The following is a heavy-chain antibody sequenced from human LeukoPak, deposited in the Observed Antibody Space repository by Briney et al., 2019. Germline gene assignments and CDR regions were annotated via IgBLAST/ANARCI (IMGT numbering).Heavy chain of an antibody. V-gene: IGHV3-7*03. Sequence: PGGSLRLSCAASGFIFSTYWMSWVRQAPGKGLEWVANIKQDGSDKYYVDSVRGRFAISRDNAKSSLFLQMNSLRAEDTAVYYCARDSGWFRFDYWGQGTLVTVSS. J-gene: IGHJ4*02. CDR3: ARDSGWFRFDY. CDR2: IKQDGSDK. CDR1: GFIFSTYW. D-gene: IGHD6-13*01.